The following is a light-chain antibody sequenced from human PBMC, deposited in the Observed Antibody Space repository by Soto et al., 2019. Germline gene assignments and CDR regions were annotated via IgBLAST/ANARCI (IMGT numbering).Light chain of an antibody. CDR3: QQYTNWPLA. CDR2: GAT. Sequence: EIVMTQSPAIMSVSPGERATLSCRASQTVSSHLAWYQQRSGQAPRLLISGATTRATGIPARFSGSGSGTDFTLTITSLQSEDFAIYYCQQYTNWPLAFGQGTKV. J-gene: IGKJ1*01. V-gene: IGKV3-15*01. CDR1: QTVSSH.